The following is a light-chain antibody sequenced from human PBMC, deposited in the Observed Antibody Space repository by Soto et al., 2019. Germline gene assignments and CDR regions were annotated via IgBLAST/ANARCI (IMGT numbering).Light chain of an antibody. CDR2: KAS. J-gene: IGKJ5*01. V-gene: IGKV1-5*03. CDR1: QSISSW. CDR3: QQSYSTPIT. Sequence: DIQMTQSPSTLSASVGDRVTITCRASQSISSWLAWYQQKPGKAPKLLINKASSLESGVPSRFSGSGSGTDFTLTISSLQPEDFATYYCQQSYSTPITFGQGTRLEIK.